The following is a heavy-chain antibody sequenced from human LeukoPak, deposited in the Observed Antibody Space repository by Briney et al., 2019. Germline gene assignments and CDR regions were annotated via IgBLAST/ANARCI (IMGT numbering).Heavy chain of an antibody. CDR3: TSRSQDYCSSTSCYDRS. D-gene: IGHD2-2*01. CDR2: IRSKANSYAT. V-gene: IGHV3-73*01. J-gene: IGHJ4*02. Sequence: GGSLRLSCAASGFTFRDYYMSWIRQASGKGLEWVGRIRSKANSYATAYAASVKGRFTISRDDSKNTAYLQMNSLKTEDTAVYYCTSRSQDYCSSTSCYDRSRGQGTLVTVSS. CDR1: GFTFRDYY.